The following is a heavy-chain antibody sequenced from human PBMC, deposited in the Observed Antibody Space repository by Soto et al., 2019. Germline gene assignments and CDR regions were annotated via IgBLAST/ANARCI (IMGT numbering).Heavy chain of an antibody. D-gene: IGHD6-6*01. CDR1: GGSFSGSY. J-gene: IGHJ6*02. V-gene: IGHV4-34*01. CDR3: ARKSSLAARGLFRYNYYGLDV. Sequence: PSETLSLICAVYGGSFSGSYWNWIRQSPGKGLESIGEINHSGSTNYNPSLKSRVTISVDTSKNQFSLKLTSVTAADTAVYFCARKSSLAARGLFRYNYYGLDVWGQGTTVTVSS. CDR2: INHSGST.